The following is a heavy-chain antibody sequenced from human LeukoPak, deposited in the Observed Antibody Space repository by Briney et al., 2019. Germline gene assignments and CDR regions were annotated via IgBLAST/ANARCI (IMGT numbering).Heavy chain of an antibody. D-gene: IGHD3-22*01. CDR2: IHASGSA. CDR3: ARGVSYYDSSGYYNEYFQH. V-gene: IGHV4-4*07. J-gene: IGHJ1*01. Sequence: PSETLSLTCNVSGASVSTHSWTWIRQPAGKRLEWIGRIHASGSANYNPSLKSRVAMSVDTSNNQFSLKLSSVTAADTAVYYCARGVSYYDSSGYYNEYFQHWGQGTLVTVSS. CDR1: GASVSTHS.